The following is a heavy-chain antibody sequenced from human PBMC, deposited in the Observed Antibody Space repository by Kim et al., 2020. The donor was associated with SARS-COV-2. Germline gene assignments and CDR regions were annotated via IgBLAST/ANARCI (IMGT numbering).Heavy chain of an antibody. CDR1: GFTFSSYG. Sequence: GGSLRLSCAASGFTFSSYGMHWVRQAPGKGLEWVAVISYDGSNKYYADSVKGRFTISRDNSKNTLYLQMNSLRAEDTAVYYCAREIVRAGGLMGTVTTGGGYYGMDVWGQGTTVTVSS. J-gene: IGHJ6*02. CDR2: ISYDGSNK. D-gene: IGHD4-17*01. V-gene: IGHV3-33*05. CDR3: AREIVRAGGLMGTVTTGGGYYGMDV.